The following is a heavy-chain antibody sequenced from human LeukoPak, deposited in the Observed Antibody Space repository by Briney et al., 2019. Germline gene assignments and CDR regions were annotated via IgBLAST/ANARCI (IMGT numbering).Heavy chain of an antibody. CDR3: ARAGCSSTSCYSFDY. CDR2: IYYSGST. V-gene: IGHV4-61*05. J-gene: IGHJ4*02. CDR1: GGSISSSSYY. D-gene: IGHD2-2*01. Sequence: SETLSLTCTVSGGSISSSSYYWGWIRQPPGKGLEWIGYIYYSGSTNYNPSLKSRVTISVDTSKNQFSLKLSSVTAADTAVYYCARAGCSSTSCYSFDYWGQGTLVTVSS.